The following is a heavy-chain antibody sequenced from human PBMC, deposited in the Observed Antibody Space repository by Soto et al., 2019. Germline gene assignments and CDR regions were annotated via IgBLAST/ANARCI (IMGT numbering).Heavy chain of an antibody. D-gene: IGHD3-22*01. CDR3: ARDRDSSDYYFDY. V-gene: IGHV3-11*01. CDR1: GFTFSDNY. CDR2: ISSSGSTI. Sequence: QVQLVESGGGLVKPGGSLRLSCAASGFTFSDNYMSRIRQAPAKGLEWVSYISSSGSTIYYADSVKGRFTISRDNAKNSLYLPMNSLRAEDTAVYYCARDRDSSDYYFDYWGQGTLVTVSS. J-gene: IGHJ4*02.